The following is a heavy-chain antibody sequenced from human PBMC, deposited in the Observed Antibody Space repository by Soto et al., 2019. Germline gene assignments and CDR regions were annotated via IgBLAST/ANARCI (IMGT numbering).Heavy chain of an antibody. D-gene: IGHD5-18*01. J-gene: IGHJ4*02. V-gene: IGHV5-51*01. Sequence: GESLKISCKGSGYSFVSYWIAWVRQMPGKGLEWMGSIYPGDSDTTYSPSIQGQVTISADKSSTTVYLQWNTLKASDTAMYYCAKTDGYEVDYWGQGTLVTVSS. CDR1: GYSFVSYW. CDR2: IYPGDSDT. CDR3: AKTDGYEVDY.